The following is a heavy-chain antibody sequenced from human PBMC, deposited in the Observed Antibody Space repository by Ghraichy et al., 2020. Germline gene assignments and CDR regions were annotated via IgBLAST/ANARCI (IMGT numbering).Heavy chain of an antibody. Sequence: GGSLRLSCAASGFIFSDYWMSWVRQAPGKGLEWVATLNHYGGKRYYVAPVKGRFTTSRDNAKNSLFLQMNSLRAEDTAVYYCVRYCTGSIWQSQWNPGFYWGQGTLVTVSS. CDR1: GFIFSDYW. V-gene: IGHV3-7*01. CDR3: VRYCTGSIWQSQWNPGFY. J-gene: IGHJ4*02. CDR2: LNHYGGKR. D-gene: IGHD2-8*02.